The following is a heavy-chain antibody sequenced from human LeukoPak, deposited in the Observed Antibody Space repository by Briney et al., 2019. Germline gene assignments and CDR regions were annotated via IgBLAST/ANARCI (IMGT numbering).Heavy chain of an antibody. V-gene: IGHV3-73*01. J-gene: IGHJ5*02. CDR3: YSTNSSPGGNWFDP. CDR2: IRTEPKNFAT. D-gene: IGHD2-15*01. CDR1: GFSFSDSA. Sequence: GGSLTLSCAGSGFSFSDSATHWVRQASGKGLEWVGRIRTEPKNFATAYAASVRGRFTISRDDSRKTAFLHMNGLKVEDSAVYYCYSTNSSPGGNWFDPWGQGTLVTVSS.